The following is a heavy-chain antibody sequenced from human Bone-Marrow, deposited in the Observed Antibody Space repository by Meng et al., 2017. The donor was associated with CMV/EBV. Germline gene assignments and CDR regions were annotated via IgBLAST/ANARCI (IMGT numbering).Heavy chain of an antibody. CDR1: GFTFSDYY. V-gene: IGHV3-11*04. CDR3: ASLVGENHHDAFDI. D-gene: IGHD1-26*01. CDR2: ISSSGSTI. J-gene: IGHJ3*02. Sequence: GESLKISCAASGFTFSDYYMSWIRQAPGKGLEWVSYISSSGSTIYYADSVKGRFTISRDNAKNSLYLQMNSLRAEDTAVYYCASLVGENHHDAFDIWGQGTMVTRLL.